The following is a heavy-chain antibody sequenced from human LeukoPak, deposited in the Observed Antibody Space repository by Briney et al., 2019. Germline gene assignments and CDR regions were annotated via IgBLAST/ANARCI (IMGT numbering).Heavy chain of an antibody. CDR1: GFTFSGYF. D-gene: IGHD7-27*01. CDR3: ARVLGLKGFDS. Sequence: PGGSLRLSCAASGFTFSGYFMNWVRQAPGKGLQWVSYISGGSGTIYYADSVRGRFTISRDNAKNSVDLQMHSLRVEDTAVYYCARVLGLKGFDSWGQGTLVTVSS. J-gene: IGHJ5*01. CDR2: ISGGSGTI. V-gene: IGHV3-48*04.